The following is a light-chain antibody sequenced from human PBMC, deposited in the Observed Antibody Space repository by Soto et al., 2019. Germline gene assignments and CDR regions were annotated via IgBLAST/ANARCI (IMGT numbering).Light chain of an antibody. CDR3: LLSYNDGCV. CDR1: TGAVTSGHY. CDR2: DAS. Sequence: QAVVTQEPSLTVSPGGTVTLTCVSSTGAVTSGHYPYWFQQKPGQAPRTLIYDASNRHSWTPARFSGSLLGGNAALTLSGAQPEDEAEYYCLLSYNDGCVFGGGTKLTVL. J-gene: IGLJ2*01. V-gene: IGLV7-46*01.